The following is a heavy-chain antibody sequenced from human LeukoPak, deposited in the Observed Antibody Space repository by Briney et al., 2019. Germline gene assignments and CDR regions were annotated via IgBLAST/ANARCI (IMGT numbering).Heavy chain of an antibody. J-gene: IGHJ4*02. V-gene: IGHV1-24*01. CDR3: ATPSTYYYDSSGYYKY. CDR2: FDPEDGET. CDR1: GYTLTELS. D-gene: IGHD3-22*01. Sequence: GASVKVSCKVSGYTLTELSMHWVRQAPGKGLERMGGFDPEDGETIYAQKFQGRVTMTEDTSTDTAYMELSSLRSEDTAVYYCATPSTYYYDSSGYYKYWGQGTLVTVSS.